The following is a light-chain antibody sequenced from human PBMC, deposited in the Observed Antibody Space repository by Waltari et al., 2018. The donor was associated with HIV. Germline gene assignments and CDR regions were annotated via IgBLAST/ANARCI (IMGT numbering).Light chain of an antibody. V-gene: IGLV8-61*01. Sequence: QTVVTQEPSLSVSPGKTITLTCGLDSGSVSTSYFPSWYQVIPCQPPSSRLCNTDVRASGVPERLSGAIVGNKAALTITGARADDESLYYCLIYVRSGRVFGGGTKLTVL. CDR2: NTD. CDR3: LIYVRSGRV. J-gene: IGLJ2*01. CDR1: SGSVSTSYF.